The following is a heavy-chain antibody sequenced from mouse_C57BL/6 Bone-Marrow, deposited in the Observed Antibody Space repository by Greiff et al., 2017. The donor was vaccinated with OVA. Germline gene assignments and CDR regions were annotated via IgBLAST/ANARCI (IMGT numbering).Heavy chain of an antibody. V-gene: IGHV1-50*01. Sequence: QVQLQQPGAELVKPGASVKLSCKASGYTFTSYWMQWVKQRPGQGLEWIGEIDPSDSYTNYNQKFKGKATLTVDTSSSTAYMHLSSLTSEDSAVYYCARGYDYDDYWGQGTTLTVSS. CDR2: IDPSDSYT. CDR3: ARGYDYDDY. CDR1: GYTFTSYW. D-gene: IGHD2-4*01. J-gene: IGHJ2*01.